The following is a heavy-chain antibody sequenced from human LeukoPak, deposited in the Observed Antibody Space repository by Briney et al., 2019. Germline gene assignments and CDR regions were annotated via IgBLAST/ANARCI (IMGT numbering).Heavy chain of an antibody. Sequence: GRSLRLSCAASGFTFSSYAMHWVRQAPGKGLEWVAVISYDGSNKYYADSVKGRFTISRDNSKNTLYLQMNSLRAEDTAVYYCASGYFDRPHNWFDPGGQGTLVTVSS. J-gene: IGHJ5*02. CDR1: GFTFSSYA. D-gene: IGHD3-9*01. CDR3: ASGYFDRPHNWFDP. CDR2: ISYDGSNK. V-gene: IGHV3-30*04.